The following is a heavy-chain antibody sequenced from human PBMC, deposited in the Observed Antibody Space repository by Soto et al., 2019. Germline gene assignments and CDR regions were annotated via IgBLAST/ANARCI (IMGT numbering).Heavy chain of an antibody. V-gene: IGHV3-23*01. Sequence: HPGGSLRLSCAASGFTFSSYAMSWVRQAPGKGLEWVSAISGSGGSTYYADSVKGRFTISRDNSKNTLYLQMNSLRAEDTAVYYCAKDLNWNYDYFDYWGQGTLVTVSS. CDR1: GFTFSSYA. CDR3: AKDLNWNYDYFDY. D-gene: IGHD1-7*01. CDR2: ISGSGGST. J-gene: IGHJ4*02.